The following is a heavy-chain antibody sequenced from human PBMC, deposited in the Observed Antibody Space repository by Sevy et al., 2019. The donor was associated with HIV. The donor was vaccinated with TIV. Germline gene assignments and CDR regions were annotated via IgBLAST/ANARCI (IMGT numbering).Heavy chain of an antibody. CDR2: IHPEDSET. CDR3: ATSRSGYFDSSGYYIY. V-gene: IGHV5-51*01. Sequence: GESLKISCQGSGYSFTRHWIGWVRHMPGKGLEWMGIIHPEDSETRYSPSFQGQVTFSADKSISTAYLQWSSLKASDTAMYYCATSRSGYFDSSGYYIYWGQGTLVTVSS. CDR1: GYSFTRHW. J-gene: IGHJ4*02. D-gene: IGHD3-22*01.